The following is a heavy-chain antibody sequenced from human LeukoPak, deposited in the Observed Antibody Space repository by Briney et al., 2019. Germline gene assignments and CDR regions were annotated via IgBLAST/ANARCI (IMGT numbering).Heavy chain of an antibody. CDR2: IYYSGST. V-gene: IGHV4-39*01. CDR1: GGSISSSSYY. CDR3: ARRIAGSKCYVT. D-gene: IGHD6-13*01. Sequence: SETLSLTCTVSGGSISSSSYYWGWIRQPPGKGLEWIGSIYYSGSTYYNPSLKSRVTISVDTSKNQFSLKLSSVTAADTAVYYCARRIAGSKCYVTWGQGTLVTVSP. J-gene: IGHJ5*02.